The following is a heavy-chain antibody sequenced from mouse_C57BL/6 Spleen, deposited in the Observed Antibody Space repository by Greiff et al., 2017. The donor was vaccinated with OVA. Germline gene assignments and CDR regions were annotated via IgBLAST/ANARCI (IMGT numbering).Heavy chain of an antibody. V-gene: IGHV14-2*01. CDR2: IDPEDGET. CDR3: ARIPHFDY. Sequence: EVKLQESGAELVKPGASVKLSCTASGFNITDYYMHWVKQRTEQGLEWIGRIDPEDGETKYAPKFQGKATITADTSSNTAYLQLSSLTSEDTAVYYCARIPHFDYWGQGTTLTVSS. J-gene: IGHJ2*01. CDR1: GFNITDYY.